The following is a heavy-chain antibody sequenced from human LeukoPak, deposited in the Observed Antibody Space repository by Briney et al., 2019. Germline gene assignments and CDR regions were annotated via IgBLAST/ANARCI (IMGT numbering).Heavy chain of an antibody. J-gene: IGHJ4*02. V-gene: IGHV4-39*01. CDR1: GGSISSSSYY. Sequence: SDTLSLTCTVSGGSISSSSYYWGWIRQPPGKGLEWIGSIFYSGSTYYNPSLESRVTISVDTSRNQFSLKLSSVTAADTAVYYCARQFYYDSGGSHYWGQGTLVTVSS. CDR3: ARQFYYDSGGSHY. D-gene: IGHD3-22*01. CDR2: IFYSGST.